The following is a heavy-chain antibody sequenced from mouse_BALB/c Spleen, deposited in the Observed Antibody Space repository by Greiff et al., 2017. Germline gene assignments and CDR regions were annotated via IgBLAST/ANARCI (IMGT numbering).Heavy chain of an antibody. CDR1: GFTFSSFG. J-gene: IGHJ1*01. Sequence: VQLVESGGGLVQPGGSRKLSCAASGFTFSSFGMHWVRQAPEKGLEWVAYISSGSSTIYYADTVKGRFTISRDNPKNTLFLQMTSLRSEDTAMYYCAKDGPHYWYFDVWGAGTTVTVSS. D-gene: IGHD1-1*01. CDR3: AKDGPHYWYFDV. V-gene: IGHV5-17*02. CDR2: ISSGSSTI.